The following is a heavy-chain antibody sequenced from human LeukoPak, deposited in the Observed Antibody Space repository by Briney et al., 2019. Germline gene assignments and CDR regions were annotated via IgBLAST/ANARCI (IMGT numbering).Heavy chain of an antibody. D-gene: IGHD4-17*01. J-gene: IGHJ6*03. CDR2: MNPNSGNT. CDR3: ARDDGDSYYYYYYMDV. CDR1: GYTFTSYD. Sequence: ASVKVSCKASGYTFTSYDINWVRQATGQGLEWMGWMNPNSGNTGYAQKFQGRVTMTRDTSISTAYMELSRLRPDDTAVYYCARDDGDSYYYYYYMDVWGKGTTVTVSS. V-gene: IGHV1-8*01.